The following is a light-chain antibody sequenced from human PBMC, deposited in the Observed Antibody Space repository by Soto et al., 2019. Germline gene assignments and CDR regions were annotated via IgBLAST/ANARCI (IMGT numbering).Light chain of an antibody. V-gene: IGKV3-15*01. J-gene: IGKJ4*01. CDR1: QSVSSN. CDR3: QQYNTWPPLT. Sequence: EIVMTQSPATLSVSPGEGATLSCRASQSVSSNLAWYQQKPGQAPRLLIYAASTRATGIPARFSGSGSGTEYTLTLSSLQSEDFEVYYCQQYNTWPPLTFGGGTKVEIK. CDR2: AAS.